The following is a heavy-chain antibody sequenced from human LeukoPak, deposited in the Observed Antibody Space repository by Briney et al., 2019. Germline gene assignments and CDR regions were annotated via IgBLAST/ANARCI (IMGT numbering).Heavy chain of an antibody. Sequence: QPGGSLRLSCAASGFTFSSYVMTWVRQAPGKGLEWVSSISASGGTTYYADSVKGRFTISRDNSKNTVYMQMNSLRAEDTAVFYCAKEARQCGGDCFSLLDYWGQGTLVTVSS. CDR3: AKEARQCGGDCFSLLDY. CDR1: GFTFSSYV. D-gene: IGHD2-21*02. J-gene: IGHJ4*02. CDR2: ISASGGTT. V-gene: IGHV3-23*01.